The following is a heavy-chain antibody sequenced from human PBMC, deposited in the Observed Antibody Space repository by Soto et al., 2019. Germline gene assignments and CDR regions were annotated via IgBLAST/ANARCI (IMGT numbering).Heavy chain of an antibody. D-gene: IGHD5-18*01. Sequence: VASVKVSFKASGYTFTSYGISWVRQAPGQGLEWMGWISAYNGNTNYAQKLQGRVTMTTDTSTSTAYMELRSLRSDDTAVYYCASLRSYGFYFDYWGQGTLVTVSS. CDR2: ISAYNGNT. CDR3: ASLRSYGFYFDY. V-gene: IGHV1-18*04. CDR1: GYTFTSYG. J-gene: IGHJ4*02.